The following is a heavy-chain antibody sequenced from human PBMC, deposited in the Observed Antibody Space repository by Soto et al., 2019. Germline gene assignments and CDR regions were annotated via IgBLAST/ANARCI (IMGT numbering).Heavy chain of an antibody. D-gene: IGHD3-9*01. CDR3: ARDGENDDILTGYSFGTFDP. Sequence: PGGSLRLSCAASGFTFSDYYMSWIRQAPGKGLEWVSYISSSSSYTNYADSVKGRFTISRDNAKNSLYLQMNSLRAEDTAVYYCARDGENDDILTGYSFGTFDPWGQGTLVTVSS. CDR1: GFTFSDYY. CDR2: ISSSSSYT. V-gene: IGHV3-11*05. J-gene: IGHJ5*02.